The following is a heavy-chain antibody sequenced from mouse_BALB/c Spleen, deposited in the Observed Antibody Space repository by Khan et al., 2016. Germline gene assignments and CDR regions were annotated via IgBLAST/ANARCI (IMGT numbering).Heavy chain of an antibody. D-gene: IGHD2-4*01. CDR3: ARYYDDDFDC. CDR2: ISYSGST. V-gene: IGHV3-2*02. J-gene: IGHJ2*01. CDR1: GYSITSDYA. Sequence: EVQLQESGPGLVKPSQSLSLTCTVTGYSITSDYAWNWIRQFPGNKLEWMGYISYSGSTSYNPSLKSRISITRDTSKNQFFLQLNSVTTEDTATYYCARYYDDDFDCWGQGTTLTVSS.